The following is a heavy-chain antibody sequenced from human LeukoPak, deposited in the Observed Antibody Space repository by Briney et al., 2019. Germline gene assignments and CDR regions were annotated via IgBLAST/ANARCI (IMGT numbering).Heavy chain of an antibody. V-gene: IGHV3-23*01. J-gene: IGHJ4*02. D-gene: IGHD2-2*01. CDR3: ARDVSDCSSTSCYPTYFDY. CDR2: ITESGGST. CDR1: GFTFRSYA. Sequence: GGSLRLSCAASGFTFRSYAMSWVRQAPGKGLEWVSSITESGGSTYYADSVKGRFTISRDNAKNSLYLQMNSLRAEDTAVYYCARDVSDCSSTSCYPTYFDYWGQGTLVTVSS.